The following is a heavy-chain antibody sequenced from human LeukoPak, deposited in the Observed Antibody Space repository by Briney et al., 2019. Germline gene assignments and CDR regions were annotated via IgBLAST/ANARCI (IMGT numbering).Heavy chain of an antibody. CDR2: ISWNSGSI. V-gene: IGHV3-9*01. CDR3: AKENHGRNAFDI. D-gene: IGHD1-1*01. J-gene: IGHJ3*02. Sequence: GGSLRLSCAASGFTFSSYAMSWVRQAPGKGLEWVSGISWNSGSIGYADSVKGRFTISRDNAKNSLYLQMNSLRAEDTALYYCAKENHGRNAFDIWGQGTMVTVSS. CDR1: GFTFSSYA.